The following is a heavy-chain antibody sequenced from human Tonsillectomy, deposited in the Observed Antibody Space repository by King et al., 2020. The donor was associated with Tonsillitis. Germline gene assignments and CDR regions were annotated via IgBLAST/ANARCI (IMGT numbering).Heavy chain of an antibody. V-gene: IGHV3-13*01. CDR1: GFSFSGYD. Sequence: VQLVESGGGLAQPGGSLRLSCAASGFSFSGYDMHWVRQATGKPLEWVSAIGPDGDTYYPDSVKGRFSISRENAKNSLYLRISSLRAEDTAVYYCARGVDLVRGVLYFDAWGQGALVSVSA. CDR2: IGPDGDT. CDR3: ARGVDLVRGVLYFDA. J-gene: IGHJ4*02. D-gene: IGHD3-10*01.